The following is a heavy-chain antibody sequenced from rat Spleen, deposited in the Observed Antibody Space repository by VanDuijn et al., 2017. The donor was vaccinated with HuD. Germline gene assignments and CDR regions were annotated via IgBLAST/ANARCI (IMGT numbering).Heavy chain of an antibody. CDR3: ARANYYSSYVMDA. J-gene: IGHJ4*01. CDR1: GFSLTSNS. V-gene: IGHV2-1*01. Sequence: QVQLKESGPGLVQPSQTLSLTCTVSGFSLTSNSVHWVRQPPGKGLEWMGGIWGDGSTDYNSALKSRLSISRDTSKSQVFLKMNSLQTDDTATYYCARANYYSSYVMDAWGQGASVTVSS. CDR2: IWGDGST. D-gene: IGHD1-2*01.